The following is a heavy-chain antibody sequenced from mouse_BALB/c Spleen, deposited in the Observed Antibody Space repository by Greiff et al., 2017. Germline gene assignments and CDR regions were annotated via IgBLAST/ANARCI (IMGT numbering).Heavy chain of an antibody. Sequence: QVQLQQSGPELVKPGASVRISCKASGYTFTSYYIHWVKQRPGQGLEWIGWIYPGNVNTKYNEKFKGKATLTADKSSSTAYMQLSSLTSEDSAVYFCARRGWLLLFDYWGQGTTLTVSS. D-gene: IGHD2-3*01. CDR2: IYPGNVNT. J-gene: IGHJ2*01. CDR3: ARRGWLLLFDY. CDR1: GYTFTSYY. V-gene: IGHV1S56*01.